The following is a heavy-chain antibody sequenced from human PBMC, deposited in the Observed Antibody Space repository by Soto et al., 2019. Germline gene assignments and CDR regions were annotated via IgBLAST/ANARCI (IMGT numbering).Heavy chain of an antibody. Sequence: QLHLVQSGAVVKKPGASVTVSCSASGYPVTAYYMHWVRQARGRGREWMGGINPATGAAKYTQTFQGRVTMTRGTSTSTGFMELSGLTSEDPAGFYCARGGGVGVAGSAAFDMWGQGTLVTVSS. CDR2: INPATGAA. J-gene: IGHJ3*02. V-gene: IGHV1-2*02. CDR3: ARGGGVGVAGSAAFDM. CDR1: GYPVTAYY. D-gene: IGHD3-3*01.